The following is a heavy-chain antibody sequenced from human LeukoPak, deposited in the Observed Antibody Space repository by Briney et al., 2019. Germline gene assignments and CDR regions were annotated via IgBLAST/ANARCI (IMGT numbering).Heavy chain of an antibody. D-gene: IGHD2-15*01. CDR2: IYPGDSDT. CDR1: GYSFTSYW. V-gene: IGHV5-51*01. CDR3: AHGYCSGDNCYDAIDV. J-gene: IGHJ3*01. Sequence: GESLKISCKGSGYSFTSYWISWVRQMPGKGLEWMGIIYPGDSDTRYSPSFQGQVTISADKSISTAYLQWSSLKASDTAVYYCAHGYCSGDNCYDAIDVWGQGTMVTVSS.